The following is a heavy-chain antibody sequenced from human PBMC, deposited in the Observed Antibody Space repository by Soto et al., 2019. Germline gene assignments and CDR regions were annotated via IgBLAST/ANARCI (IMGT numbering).Heavy chain of an antibody. Sequence: QVQLQESGPGLVKPSGTLSLICAVSGGSISSSNWWSWVRQPPGKGLEWIGQIYHSGDTHYNPSLTSRVTISVDKSKNHVTLKLSSVNAADTAVYYLSRAEFTMPDYWGQGSLGTVSA. CDR2: IYHSGDT. D-gene: IGHD3-10*01. CDR3: SRAEFTMPDY. CDR1: GGSISSSNW. V-gene: IGHV4-4*02. J-gene: IGHJ4*02.